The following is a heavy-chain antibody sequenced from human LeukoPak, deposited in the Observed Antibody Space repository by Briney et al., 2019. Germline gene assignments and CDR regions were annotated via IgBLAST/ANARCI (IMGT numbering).Heavy chain of an antibody. J-gene: IGHJ5*02. CDR3: ARKFRRRKLNWFDP. CDR2: TYYTSKWNN. Sequence: SQTLSLTCAISGDSVSNSNAAWNWIRQSPSRGLEWLGRTYYTSKWNNDYAVSVKSRMAINPDTSKNQFSLQLSSVTPEDTAVYYCARKFRRRKLNWFDPWGRGTLVTVSS. V-gene: IGHV6-1*01. CDR1: GDSVSNSNAA.